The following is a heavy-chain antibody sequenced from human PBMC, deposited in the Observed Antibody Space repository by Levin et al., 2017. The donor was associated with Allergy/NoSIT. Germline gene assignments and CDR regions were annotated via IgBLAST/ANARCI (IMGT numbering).Heavy chain of an antibody. Sequence: GSLRLSCTVSGGSISSSSYYWGWIRQPPGKGLEWIGSIYYSGSTYYNPSLKSRVTISVDTSKNQFSLKLSSVTAADTAVYYCARQSSSWYWFDPWGQGTLVTVSS. J-gene: IGHJ5*02. CDR1: GGSISSSSYY. CDR3: ARQSSSWYWFDP. V-gene: IGHV4-39*01. D-gene: IGHD6-13*01. CDR2: IYYSGST.